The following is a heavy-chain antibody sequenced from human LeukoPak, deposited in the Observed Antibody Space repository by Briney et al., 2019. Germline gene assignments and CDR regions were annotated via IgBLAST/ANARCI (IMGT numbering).Heavy chain of an antibody. CDR1: RDSISNYY. Sequence: PSETLSLTCTVSRDSISNYYWGWIRQPPGKGLEWVGYISYSGTTDYNPSLQSRVTISLDTSTNKFSLRLSSVTPADTAVYYCARVLRYLDWAFDTWGQGSLVTVSS. J-gene: IGHJ4*02. CDR3: ARVLRYLDWAFDT. D-gene: IGHD3-9*01. CDR2: ISYSGTT. V-gene: IGHV4-59*01.